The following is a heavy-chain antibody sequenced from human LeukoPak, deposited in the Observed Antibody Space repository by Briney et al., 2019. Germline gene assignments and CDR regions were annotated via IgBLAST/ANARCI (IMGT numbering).Heavy chain of an antibody. CDR3: ARAPLHLAMYHYFDY. Sequence: PGRSLRLSCAASGFTFSSYGMHWVRQAPGKGLEWVAVISYDGSNKYYADSVKGRFTISRDNSKNTLYLQMNSLRAEDTAVYYCARAPLHLAMYHYFDYWGQGTLVTVSS. V-gene: IGHV3-30*03. CDR2: ISYDGSNK. CDR1: GFTFSSYG. D-gene: IGHD2-2*01. J-gene: IGHJ4*02.